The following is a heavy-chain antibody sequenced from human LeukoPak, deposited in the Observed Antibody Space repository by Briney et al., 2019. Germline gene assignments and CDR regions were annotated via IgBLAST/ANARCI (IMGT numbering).Heavy chain of an antibody. D-gene: IGHD2-15*01. V-gene: IGHV3-23*01. Sequence: GGSLRLSCAASGFTFSSYAMTWVRQAPGKGLDYVSAISGSGDSTYYADSVKGRFTISRDNAKNTVYLQMNSLRAEDTAVYYCAKARTYCSGGSCFYDYWGQGTLVTVSS. J-gene: IGHJ4*02. CDR3: AKARTYCSGGSCFYDY. CDR2: ISGSGDST. CDR1: GFTFSSYA.